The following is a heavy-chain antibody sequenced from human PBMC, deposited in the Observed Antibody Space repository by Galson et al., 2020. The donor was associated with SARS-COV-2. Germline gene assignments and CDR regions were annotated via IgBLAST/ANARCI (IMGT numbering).Heavy chain of an antibody. CDR3: ARQDSSGYYHFDY. J-gene: IGHJ4*02. CDR2: ISYDGSNK. Sequence: GESLKISCAASGFTFSSYAMHWVRQAPGKGLEWVAVISYDGSNKYYADSVKGRFTISRDNSKNTLYLQMNSLRAEDTAVYYCARQDSSGYYHFDYWGQGTLVTVSS. CDR1: GFTFSSYA. D-gene: IGHD3-22*01. V-gene: IGHV3-30*04.